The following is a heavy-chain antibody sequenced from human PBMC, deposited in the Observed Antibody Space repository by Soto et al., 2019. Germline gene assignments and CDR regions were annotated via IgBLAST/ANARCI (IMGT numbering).Heavy chain of an antibody. J-gene: IGHJ4*02. CDR3: ARGSGSLYYFNY. CDR2: LYSSGST. Sequence: EVHLVESGGGLIQPGGSLRLSCAASGFPVSPIYMPWARRAPGKGLEWVSVLYSSGSTYYADSVKGRFTISRDNSKNTLYLQMNSLRAEDTAIYYCARGSGSLYYFNYWGQGTLVTVSS. D-gene: IGHD1-26*01. V-gene: IGHV3-53*01. CDR1: GFPVSPIY.